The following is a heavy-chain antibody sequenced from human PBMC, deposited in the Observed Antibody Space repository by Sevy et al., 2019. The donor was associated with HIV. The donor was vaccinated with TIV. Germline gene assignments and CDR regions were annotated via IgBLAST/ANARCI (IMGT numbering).Heavy chain of an antibody. V-gene: IGHV3-30*15. CDR1: GFPFSVYP. J-gene: IGHJ4*02. CDR3: ASGQDGITVDY. CDR2: ISSDGSAK. D-gene: IGHD3-10*01. Sequence: GGSLRLSCAASGFPFSVYPMHWVRQAPDKRLEWVAVISSDGSAKYYSDSVRGRFTFSRDNSRNTLYLQMSSLRTEDMAVYYCASGQDGITVDYWGQGTLVTVSS.